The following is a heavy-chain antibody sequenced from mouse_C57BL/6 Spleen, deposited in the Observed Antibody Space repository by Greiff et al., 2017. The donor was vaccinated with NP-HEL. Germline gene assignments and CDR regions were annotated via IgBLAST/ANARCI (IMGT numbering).Heavy chain of an antibody. CDR1: GYTFTSYW. V-gene: IGHV1-55*01. CDR3: ARRGDYDDYAMDY. CDR2: IYPGSGST. J-gene: IGHJ4*01. D-gene: IGHD2-4*01. Sequence: QVQLQQPGAELVKPGASVKMSCKASGYTFTSYWITWVKQRPGQGLEWIGDIYPGSGSTNYNEKFKSKATLTVDTSSSTAYMQLSSLTSEDSAAYYCARRGDYDDYAMDYWGQGTSVTVSS.